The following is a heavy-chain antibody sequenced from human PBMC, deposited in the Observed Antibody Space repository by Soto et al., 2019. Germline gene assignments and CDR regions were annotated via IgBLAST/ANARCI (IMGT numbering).Heavy chain of an antibody. Sequence: ASVKVSCKASGYPFDTYGINWVRQAPGQRPEWMGWISAYNGQTDYAQNFQGRVTMATDTSTNTAYMELRNLRSDDTAVYYCAREHHEFWNSYFFDPWGPGTLVTVSS. CDR3: AREHHEFWNSYFFDP. CDR1: GYPFDTYG. V-gene: IGHV1-18*01. CDR2: ISAYNGQT. J-gene: IGHJ5*02. D-gene: IGHD2-21*01.